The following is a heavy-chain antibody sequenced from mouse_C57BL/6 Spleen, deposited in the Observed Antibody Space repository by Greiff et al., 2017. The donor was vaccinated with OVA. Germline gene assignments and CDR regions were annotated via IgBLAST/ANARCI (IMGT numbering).Heavy chain of an antibody. CDR3: ARDGSIAWFAY. Sequence: VQLKESGPGLVKPSQSLSLTCSVTGYSITSGYYWNWIRQFPGNKLEWMGYISYDGSNNYNPSLKNRISITRDTSKNQFFLKLNSVTTEDTATYYCARDGSIAWFAYWGQGTLVTVSA. CDR2: ISYDGSN. V-gene: IGHV3-6*01. CDR1: GYSITSGYY. D-gene: IGHD1-1*01. J-gene: IGHJ3*01.